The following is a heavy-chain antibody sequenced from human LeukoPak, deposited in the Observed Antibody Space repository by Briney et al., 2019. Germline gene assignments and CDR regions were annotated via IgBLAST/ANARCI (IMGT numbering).Heavy chain of an antibody. CDR1: GFTFTSYT. Sequence: GGSLRLSCAASGFTFTSYTMNWVRQAPGKVLEWVSSISSSSLYIYYADSTKGRFTISRDNAKNSLYLQMNSLRAEDTAVYYCASEHSGNYYRPFDYWGQGTLVTVSS. V-gene: IGHV3-21*01. J-gene: IGHJ4*02. D-gene: IGHD1-26*01. CDR3: ASEHSGNYYRPFDY. CDR2: ISSSSLYI.